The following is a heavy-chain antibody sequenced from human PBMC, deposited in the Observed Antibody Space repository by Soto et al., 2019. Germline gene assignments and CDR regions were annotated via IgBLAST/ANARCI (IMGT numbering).Heavy chain of an antibody. CDR3: ARVPFSSFGVADPPVGWFDP. CDR2: TFYTGST. V-gene: IGHV4-30-4*08. Sequence: PSETLSLTCTVSGGSISGYYWSWIRQPPGKGLEWLEYTFYTGSTYYNPSLRSRITISIDTSKNRFSLKLTSVTAADTAVYYCARVPFSSFGVADPPVGWFDPWGQGTLVTVSS. CDR1: GGSISGYY. D-gene: IGHD3-3*01. J-gene: IGHJ5*02.